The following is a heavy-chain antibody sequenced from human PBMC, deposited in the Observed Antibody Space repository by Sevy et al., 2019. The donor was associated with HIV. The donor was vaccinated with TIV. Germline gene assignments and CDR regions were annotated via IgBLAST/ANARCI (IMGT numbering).Heavy chain of an antibody. D-gene: IGHD1-20*01. CDR1: GASVSNYC. CDR2: VHSSGRIT. J-gene: IGHJ3*01. V-gene: IGHV4-4*08. CDR3: ARTDPVTYDWQYDALDV. Sequence: KHSETLSLTCTVSGASVSNYCWSWIRQPPGKGLEWMGHVHSSGRITDYNPSVRGRVTISVDRSKNQFYLKVNSVTVADTAVYYCARTDPVTYDWQYDALDVWGQGTMVTVSS.